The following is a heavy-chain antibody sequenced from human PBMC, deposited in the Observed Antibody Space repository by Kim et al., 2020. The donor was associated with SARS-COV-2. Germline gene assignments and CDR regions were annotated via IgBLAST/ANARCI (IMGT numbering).Heavy chain of an antibody. CDR3: ARDPGNYYIDY. J-gene: IGHJ4*02. D-gene: IGHD3-10*01. CDR2: ISSDGNTR. CDR1: GFTFSSYQ. Sequence: GGSLRLSCVVSGFTFSSYQMSWVRQAPGKGLEWVSHISSDGNTRYYADSVKGRFTISRDNGRNSLFLQMNSLRADDTAVYYCARDPGNYYIDYWGQGTLV. V-gene: IGHV3-48*03.